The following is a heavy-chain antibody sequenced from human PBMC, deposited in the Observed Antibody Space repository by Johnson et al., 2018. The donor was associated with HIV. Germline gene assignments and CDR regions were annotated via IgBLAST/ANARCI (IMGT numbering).Heavy chain of an antibody. CDR1: GFPFSSYA. Sequence: VQLVESGGGLVQPGGSLRLSCAASGFPFSSYAMSWVRPAPGKGLEWVSVIYTGGSTYYADSVKGRFTISRDNSKNTLDLQMNNLRAEDTAVYYCARDLSGSYRSDAFDIWGQGTMVTVSS. D-gene: IGHD1-26*01. V-gene: IGHV3-66*01. CDR3: ARDLSGSYRSDAFDI. CDR2: IYTGGST. J-gene: IGHJ3*02.